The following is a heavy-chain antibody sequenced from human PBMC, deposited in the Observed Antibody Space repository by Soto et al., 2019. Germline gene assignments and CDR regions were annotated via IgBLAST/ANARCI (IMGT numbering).Heavy chain of an antibody. CDR2: IYYSGST. J-gene: IGHJ4*02. CDR3: VRAGLGDGSDY. D-gene: IGHD1-26*01. V-gene: IGHV4-61*01. Sequence: QVQLQESGPGLVKPSETLSLTCSVSGGSVSSGSYYWSWIRQPPGKGLGWIGYIYYSGSTKYNPSLKSRVTISVDTAKSQFSLKLSSVTAADTAVYYCVRAGLGDGSDYWGQGNLVNVSS. CDR1: GGSVSSGSYY.